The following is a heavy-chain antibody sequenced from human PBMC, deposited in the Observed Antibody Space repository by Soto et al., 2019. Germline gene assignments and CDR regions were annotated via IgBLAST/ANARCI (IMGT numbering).Heavy chain of an antibody. CDR1: GFTFSDYY. J-gene: IGHJ5*02. V-gene: IGHV3-11*01. D-gene: IGHD3-3*01. Sequence: QVQLVESGGGLVKPGGSLRLSCAASGFTFSDYYMSWIRQAPGKGLEWVSYISSSGSTIYYADSVKGRFTISRDNAKNSLHLQMNSPRAEDTAVYYCARGALRFLEWLSTHNWFDPWGQGTLVTVSS. CDR2: ISSSGSTI. CDR3: ARGALRFLEWLSTHNWFDP.